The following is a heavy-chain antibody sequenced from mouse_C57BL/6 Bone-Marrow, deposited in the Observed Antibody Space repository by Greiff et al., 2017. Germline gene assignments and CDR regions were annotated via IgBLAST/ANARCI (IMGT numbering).Heavy chain of an antibody. V-gene: IGHV1-55*01. D-gene: IGHD2-4*01. CDR3: ARIYDYDVNFDY. CDR1: GYTFTSYW. CDR2: IYPGSGST. J-gene: IGHJ2*01. Sequence: QVQLQQPGAELVKPGASVKMSCKASGYTFTSYWITWVKQRPGQGLEWIGDIYPGSGSTNYNEKFKSKATLTVDTSSSTAYMQLSSLTSEDSAVYYCARIYDYDVNFDYWGQGTTLTVSS.